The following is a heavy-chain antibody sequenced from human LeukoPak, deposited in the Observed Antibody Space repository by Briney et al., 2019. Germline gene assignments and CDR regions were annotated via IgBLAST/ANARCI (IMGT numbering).Heavy chain of an antibody. CDR1: GIIFRDAW. D-gene: IGHD7-27*01. V-gene: IGHV3-15*07. Sequence: GGSLRLSCVVSGIIFRDAWMSWVRQTPGKGLEWVGRIKSKVDGGTTDYAAHVEGRFTISRDDSKHTLYLQMSSLNTEDTAIYYCTKDPPLTGGVYSAHWGQGTLVTVSS. J-gene: IGHJ4*02. CDR3: TKDPPLTGGVYSAH. CDR2: IKSKVDGGTT.